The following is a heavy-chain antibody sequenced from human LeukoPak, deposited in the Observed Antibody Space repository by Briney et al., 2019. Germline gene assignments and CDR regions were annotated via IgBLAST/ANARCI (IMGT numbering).Heavy chain of an antibody. Sequence: ASVKVSCKASGYTFTSYAMHWVRQAPGQRLEWMGWINAGNGNTKYSQKFQGRVTITRDTSACTAYMELSSLRSEDTAVYYCARDGGIAARLVYYFWGQGTLVTVSS. CDR2: INAGNGNT. D-gene: IGHD6-6*01. J-gene: IGHJ4*02. V-gene: IGHV1-3*01. CDR3: ARDGGIAARLVYYF. CDR1: GYTFTSYA.